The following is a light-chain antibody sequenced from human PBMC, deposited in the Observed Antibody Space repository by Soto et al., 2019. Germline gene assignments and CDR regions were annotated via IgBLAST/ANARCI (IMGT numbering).Light chain of an antibody. Sequence: DIQMTQSPSSLSASVGDRVTITCRASQSIASYLNWYQQKPGKAPNLLIYSASTRATGVPARFTGIGSGTDFTLTISGLQSDDFAVYYCQQYYNWPPYTFGQGTKLQIK. CDR2: SAS. V-gene: IGKV1-39*01. J-gene: IGKJ2*01. CDR3: QQYYNWPPYT. CDR1: QSIASY.